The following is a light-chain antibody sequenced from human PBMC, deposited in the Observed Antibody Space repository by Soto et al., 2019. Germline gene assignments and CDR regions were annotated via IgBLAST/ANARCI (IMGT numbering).Light chain of an antibody. Sequence: EIVMTHSPVSLSVSPGETVTLSCRASQSLRSNLAWYLQKPGQSPQLLIYEVSTRVSGVPDRFSGSGSGTDFTLEISRVETDDVGIYYCMQSTQLTPTFCQGTRLEI. V-gene: IGKV3-15*01. CDR1: QSLRSN. CDR3: MQSTQLTPT. CDR2: EVS. J-gene: IGKJ5*01.